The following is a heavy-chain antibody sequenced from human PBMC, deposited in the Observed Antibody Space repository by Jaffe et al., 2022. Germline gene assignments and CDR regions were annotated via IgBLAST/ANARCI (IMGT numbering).Heavy chain of an antibody. D-gene: IGHD3-22*01. CDR1: GGSISSGSYY. Sequence: QVQLQESGPGLVKPSQTLSLTCTVSGGSISSGSYYWSWIRQPAGKGLEWIGRIYTSGSTNYNPSLKSRVTISVDTSKNQFSLKLSSVTAADTAVYYCASGHMIVAPYDAFDIWGQGTMVTVSS. CDR2: IYTSGST. CDR3: ASGHMIVAPYDAFDI. V-gene: IGHV4-61*02. J-gene: IGHJ3*02.